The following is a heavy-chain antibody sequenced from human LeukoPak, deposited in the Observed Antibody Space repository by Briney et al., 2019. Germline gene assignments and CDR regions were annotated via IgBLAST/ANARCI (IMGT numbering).Heavy chain of an antibody. CDR2: INHSGST. J-gene: IGHJ4*01. D-gene: IGHD6-19*01. Sequence: KPSETLSLTCAVYGGSFSGYYWSWIRQPPGKGLEWIGEINHSGSTNYNPSLKSRVTISVDTSKNQFSLKLSSVTAADTAVYYCARHRARGSGWDNRDFDYWGHGTLVTVSS. CDR1: GGSFSGYY. CDR3: ARHRARGSGWDNRDFDY. V-gene: IGHV4-34*01.